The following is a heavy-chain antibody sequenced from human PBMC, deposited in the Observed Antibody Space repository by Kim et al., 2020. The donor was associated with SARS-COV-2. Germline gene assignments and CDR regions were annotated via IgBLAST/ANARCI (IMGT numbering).Heavy chain of an antibody. CDR2: IKQDGSEK. Sequence: GGSLRLSCAASGFTFSSYWMSWVRQAPGKGLEWVANIKQDGSEKYYVDSVKGRFTISRDNAKNSLYLQMNSLRAEDTAVYYCARQGVLWFGELLWWFDPWGQGTLVTVSS. CDR1: GFTFSSYW. CDR3: ARQGVLWFGELLWWFDP. J-gene: IGHJ5*02. V-gene: IGHV3-7*03. D-gene: IGHD3-10*01.